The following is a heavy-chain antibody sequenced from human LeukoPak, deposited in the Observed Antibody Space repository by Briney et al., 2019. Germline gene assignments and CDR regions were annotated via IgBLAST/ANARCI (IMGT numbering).Heavy chain of an antibody. V-gene: IGHV3-33*01. CDR2: IWYDGSNK. J-gene: IGHJ5*02. D-gene: IGHD3-22*01. CDR3: ARDPRDSSGS. Sequence: GGSLRLSCAASGFTFSTYGMYWVCQAPGKGLEWVALIWYDGSNKYYGDSVKGRFTISRDNSKNTLYLQMNSLRAEDTAVYYCARDPRDSSGSWGQGTLVTVSS. CDR1: GFTFSTYG.